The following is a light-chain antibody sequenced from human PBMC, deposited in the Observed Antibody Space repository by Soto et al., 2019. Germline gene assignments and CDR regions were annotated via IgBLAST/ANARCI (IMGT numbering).Light chain of an antibody. CDR1: SSNIGSHT. CDR2: SNT. Sequence: QPVLAQPASACGAPGQTFTISCSGSSSNIGSHTVNWYQHLPGTAPKLLIYSNTQRPLGVPVRFSGSKSGTSASLAISGLQSEDEAEYYCAAWDDRLYVFGTGTRVTVL. J-gene: IGLJ1*01. CDR3: AAWDDRLYV. V-gene: IGLV1-44*01.